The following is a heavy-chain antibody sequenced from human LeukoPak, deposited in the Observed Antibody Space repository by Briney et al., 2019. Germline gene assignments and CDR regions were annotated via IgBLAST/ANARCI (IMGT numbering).Heavy chain of an antibody. CDR3: AREELTGGYFDY. CDR2: ISSSSSYI. CDR1: GFTFSSYS. D-gene: IGHD7-27*01. V-gene: IGHV3-21*01. J-gene: IGHJ4*02. Sequence: GGSLRLSCAASGFTFSSYSMNWVRQAPGKGLEWVSSISSSSSYIYYADSVKGRFTISRDNAKNSLYLQMNSLRAEDTAVYYCAREELTGGYFDYWGQGTLVTVSS.